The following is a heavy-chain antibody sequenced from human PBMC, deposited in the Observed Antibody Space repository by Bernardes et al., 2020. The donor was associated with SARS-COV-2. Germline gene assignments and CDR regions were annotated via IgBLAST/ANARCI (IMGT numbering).Heavy chain of an antibody. Sequence: GGSLRLSCAASGFTFSSSAMSWVRQAPGKGLEWVSGISGTTDSTYYAASVKGRFTISRDNSKNTLYLQMNSLRVEDTAIYYCATEYSGSRDWGQGTLVTVSS. CDR3: ATEYSGSRD. D-gene: IGHD1-26*01. CDR1: GFTFSSSA. V-gene: IGHV3-23*01. CDR2: ISGTTDST. J-gene: IGHJ4*02.